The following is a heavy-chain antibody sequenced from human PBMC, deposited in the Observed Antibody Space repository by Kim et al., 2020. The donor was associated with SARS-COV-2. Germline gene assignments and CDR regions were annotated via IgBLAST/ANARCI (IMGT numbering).Heavy chain of an antibody. Sequence: GGSLRLSCAASGFTFSSYSMNWVRQAPGKGLEWVSSISSSSSYIYYADSVKGRFTISRDNAKNSLYLQMNSLRAEDTAVYYCARGSPDIAVADNWFDPWGQGTLVTVSS. CDR2: ISSSSSYI. J-gene: IGHJ5*02. CDR3: ARGSPDIAVADNWFDP. D-gene: IGHD6-19*01. V-gene: IGHV3-21*01. CDR1: GFTFSSYS.